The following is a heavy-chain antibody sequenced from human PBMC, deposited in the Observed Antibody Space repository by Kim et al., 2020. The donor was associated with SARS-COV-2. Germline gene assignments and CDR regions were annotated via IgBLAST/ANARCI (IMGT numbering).Heavy chain of an antibody. Sequence: FADSVKGRFTISRDDAKSSAYLQMNSLKTDDTAVYYCTRDCSSTSCYPDYWGQGTLVTVSS. D-gene: IGHD2-2*01. CDR3: TRDCSSTSCYPDY. J-gene: IGHJ4*02. V-gene: IGHV3-49*02.